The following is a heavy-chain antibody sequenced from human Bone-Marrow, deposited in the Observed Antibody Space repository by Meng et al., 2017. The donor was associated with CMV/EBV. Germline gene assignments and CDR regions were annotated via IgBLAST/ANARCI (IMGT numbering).Heavy chain of an antibody. Sequence: ASVKVSCKASGYTFTGYYMHWVRQAPGQGLEWMGWINPNSGGTNYAQKFQGRVTMTRDTSISTAYMELGRLRSDDTAVYYCAREVYGGDGYNEVYFDYWGQGTLVTVSS. V-gene: IGHV1-2*02. J-gene: IGHJ4*02. CDR1: GYTFTGYY. CDR3: AREVYGGDGYNEVYFDY. D-gene: IGHD5-24*01. CDR2: INPNSGGT.